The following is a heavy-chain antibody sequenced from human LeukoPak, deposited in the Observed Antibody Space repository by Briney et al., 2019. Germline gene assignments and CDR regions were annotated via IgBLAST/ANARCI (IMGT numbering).Heavy chain of an antibody. J-gene: IGHJ4*02. V-gene: IGHV1-24*01. D-gene: IGHD3-22*01. CDR1: GYTLTELS. Sequence: ASVKVSCKVSGYTLTELSMHWVRQAPGKGLEWMGGFDPEDGETIYAQKFQGRVTITADESTSTAYMELSSLRSEDTAVYYCAREYYYDSSGRYYFDYWGQGTLVTVSS. CDR3: AREYYYDSSGRYYFDY. CDR2: FDPEDGET.